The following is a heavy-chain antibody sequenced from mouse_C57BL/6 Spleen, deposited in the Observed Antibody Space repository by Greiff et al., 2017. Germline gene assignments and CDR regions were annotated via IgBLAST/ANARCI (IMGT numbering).Heavy chain of an antibody. V-gene: IGHV1-53*01. J-gene: IGHJ4*01. D-gene: IGHD2-4*01. CDR3: AWSADYDYDGVGGAMDY. Sequence: QVQLQQPGTELVKPGASVKLSCKASGYTFTSYWMHWVKQRPGQGLEWIGNINPSSGGTNYNEKFKSKATLTVDKSSSTAYMQLSSLSSEDSAVYYGAWSADYDYDGVGGAMDYWGQGTSVTVSS. CDR2: INPSSGGT. CDR1: GYTFTSYW.